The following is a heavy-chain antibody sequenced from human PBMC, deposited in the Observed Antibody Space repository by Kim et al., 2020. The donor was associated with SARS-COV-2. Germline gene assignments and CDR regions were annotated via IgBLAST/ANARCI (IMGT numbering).Heavy chain of an antibody. CDR3: ARVGQMVRSLFYFDY. Sequence: SETLSLTCTVSDGSMNYSYWSWIRQSPEKGLEWIGYIYYRGNTYYNPSLKSRVSISIDTSKNQFSLNLTSVTAADTAVYYCARVGQMVRSLFYFDYWGQGALVTVSS. D-gene: IGHD3-10*01. CDR2: IYYRGNT. V-gene: IGHV4-59*01. J-gene: IGHJ4*02. CDR1: DGSMNYSY.